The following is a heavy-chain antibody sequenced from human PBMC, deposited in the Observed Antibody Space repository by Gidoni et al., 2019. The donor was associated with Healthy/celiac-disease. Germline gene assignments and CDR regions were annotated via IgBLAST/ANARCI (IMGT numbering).Heavy chain of an antibody. CDR3: AHIMPIAVAGRGAFDI. CDR1: GYTFTSYY. Sequence: QVQLVQSGAEVKKPGASVKVSCKASGYTFTSYYMHWVRQAPGQGLEWMGIINPSGGSTSYAQKFQGRVTMTRDTSTSTVYMELSSLRSEDTAVYYCAHIMPIAVAGRGAFDIWGQGTMVTVSS. CDR2: INPSGGST. J-gene: IGHJ3*02. D-gene: IGHD6-19*01. V-gene: IGHV1-46*01.